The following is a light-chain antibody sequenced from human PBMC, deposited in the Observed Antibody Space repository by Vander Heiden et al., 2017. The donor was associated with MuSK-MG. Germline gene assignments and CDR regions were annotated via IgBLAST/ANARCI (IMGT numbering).Light chain of an antibody. V-gene: IGLV3-21*04. J-gene: IGLJ3*02. CDR3: QVWDSSSDRPWV. CDR1: NIGSKS. Sequence: YVLTQPPSVSVAPGKTARITCGGNNIGSKSVHWYQQKPGQAPGLVIYYDSDRPSGIPERFSGSNSGNTATLTISRVEAGDEADYYCQVWDSSSDRPWVFGGGTKLTVI. CDR2: YDS.